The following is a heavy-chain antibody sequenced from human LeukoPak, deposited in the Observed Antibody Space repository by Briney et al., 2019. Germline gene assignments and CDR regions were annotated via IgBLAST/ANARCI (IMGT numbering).Heavy chain of an antibody. CDR2: INPSSGGT. CDR3: ARDNSYDSSGYYPPGNLFDD. D-gene: IGHD3-22*01. CDR1: GYTFTGYY. Sequence: GASVKVSCKASGYTFTGYYMDWVRQAPGQGLEWMGWINPSSGGTNYAQKFQGRVTMTRDTSISTAYMELSRLRSDDTAVYYCARDNSYDSSGYYPPGNLFDDWGQGTLVSVSS. J-gene: IGHJ5*02. V-gene: IGHV1-2*02.